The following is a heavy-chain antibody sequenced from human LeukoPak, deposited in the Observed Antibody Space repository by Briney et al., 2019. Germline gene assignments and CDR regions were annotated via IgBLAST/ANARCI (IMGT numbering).Heavy chain of an antibody. Sequence: PGGSLRLSCAASGFXFSSYEINWVRQAPGKGLEWVSYISSSGSAIYYADSVKGRFTFSRDNAKNSLYLQMNSLRAEDTAVYYCARVGYDWNLFDYWGQGTLVTVSS. CDR2: ISSSGSAI. CDR1: GFXFSSYE. V-gene: IGHV3-48*03. CDR3: ARVGYDWNLFDY. D-gene: IGHD1-20*01. J-gene: IGHJ4*02.